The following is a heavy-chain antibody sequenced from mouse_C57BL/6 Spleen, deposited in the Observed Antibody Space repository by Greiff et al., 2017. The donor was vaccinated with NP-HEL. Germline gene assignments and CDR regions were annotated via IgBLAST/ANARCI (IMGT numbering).Heavy chain of an antibody. V-gene: IGHV5-17*01. CDR1: GFTFSDYG. CDR3: ARKVTVKELDDYDDGYAMDY. D-gene: IGHD2-4*01. CDR2: ISSGSSTI. Sequence: EVKLMESGGGLVKPGGSLKLSCAASGFTFSDYGMHWVHQAPEKGLEWVAYISSGSSTIYYADTVKGRFTISRDNAKNTLFLQMTSLRSEDTAMYYWARKVTVKELDDYDDGYAMDYWGQGTSVTVSS. J-gene: IGHJ4*01.